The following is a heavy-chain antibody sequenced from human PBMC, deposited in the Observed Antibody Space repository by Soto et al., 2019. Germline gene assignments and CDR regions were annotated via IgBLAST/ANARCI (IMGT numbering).Heavy chain of an antibody. CDR1: GGSFSGYY. V-gene: IGHV4-34*01. D-gene: IGHD2-15*01. J-gene: IGHJ3*02. CDR2: IKHSGGT. Sequence: QVQLQQWGAGLLKPSETLSLTCAVYGGSFSGYYWSWIRQPPGKGLVWIGEIKHSGGTNYNPSLKSRVTIAVDTSKNQFSLKLSSVTAADTAVYYCARLTRAIVVVVAATPNAFDIWGQGTMVTVSS. CDR3: ARLTRAIVVVVAATPNAFDI.